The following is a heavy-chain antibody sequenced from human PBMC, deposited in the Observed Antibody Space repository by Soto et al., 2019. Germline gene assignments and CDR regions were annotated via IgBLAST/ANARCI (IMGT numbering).Heavy chain of an antibody. Sequence: PSETLSLTCTVSGGSVSSGDYYWSWIRQPPGKGLEWIGYIYYSGSTYYNPSLKSRVTISVDTSKNQFSLKLSSVTAADTAVYYCARGGLDGDYGEYYYYGMDVWGQGTTVTVSS. CDR2: IYYSGST. V-gene: IGHV4-30-4*01. CDR1: GGSVSSGDYY. J-gene: IGHJ6*02. D-gene: IGHD4-17*01. CDR3: ARGGLDGDYGEYYYYGMDV.